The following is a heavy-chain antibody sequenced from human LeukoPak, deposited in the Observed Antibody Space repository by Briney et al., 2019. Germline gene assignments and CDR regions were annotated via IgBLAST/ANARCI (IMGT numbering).Heavy chain of an antibody. CDR2: IRYDGSNK. CDR3: RGFEQLVSEAWFDP. Sequence: PGGSLRLSCAASGFTFSDYGMHWVRQAPGKGLEWVAFIRYDGSNKYYADSVKGRFTISRDNSKNTLYLQMDSVRPEDTAVYYCRGFEQLVSEAWFDPWGQGTLVTVSS. D-gene: IGHD6-6*01. CDR1: GFTFSDYG. J-gene: IGHJ5*02. V-gene: IGHV3-30*02.